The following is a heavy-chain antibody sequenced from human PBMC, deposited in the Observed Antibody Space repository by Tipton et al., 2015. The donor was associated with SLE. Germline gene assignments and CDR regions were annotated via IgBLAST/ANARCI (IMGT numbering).Heavy chain of an antibody. D-gene: IGHD3-10*01. CDR1: GYAFTSHD. CDR3: ARGEPYGSALRYYYCMDV. J-gene: IGHJ6*02. Sequence: QLVQSGAEVKKPGASVKVSCKASGYAFTSHDINWVRQATGQGLEWMGWLNPNSGNTGYAQKFQGRVTMTRNTSISTAYMELSSLRSEDTAVYYCARGEPYGSALRYYYCMDVWGQGTTVTVSS. V-gene: IGHV1-8*01. CDR2: LNPNSGNT.